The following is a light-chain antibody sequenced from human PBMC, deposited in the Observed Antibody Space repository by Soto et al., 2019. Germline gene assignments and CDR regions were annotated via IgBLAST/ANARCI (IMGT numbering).Light chain of an antibody. J-gene: IGLJ2*01. Sequence: QSVLTQPPSLSGAPGQNIIISCTGGGSNIGAGFDVHWDQQLPGTSPKLLIYGNTNRPSGVPDRFAGSKSGTSASLVITGLQAEDEADYYCQSYDTGLSGPVVFGGGTKLTVL. V-gene: IGLV1-40*01. CDR2: GNT. CDR1: GSNIGAGFD. CDR3: QSYDTGLSGPVV.